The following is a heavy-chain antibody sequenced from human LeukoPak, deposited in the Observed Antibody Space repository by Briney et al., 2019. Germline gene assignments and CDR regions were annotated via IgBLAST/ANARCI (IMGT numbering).Heavy chain of an antibody. CDR3: ARPYCSSSNCPGWFDP. Sequence: GGSLRLSCAASGFTFGNYGMHWVRQAPGKGLEWVAVIWYDGSQKYYADSVKGRFTISRDSSKNTLYLQMNSLRAEDTAVYYCARPYCSSSNCPGWFDPWGQGTLVTVSP. D-gene: IGHD2-2*01. CDR1: GFTFGNYG. CDR2: IWYDGSQK. J-gene: IGHJ5*02. V-gene: IGHV3-33*01.